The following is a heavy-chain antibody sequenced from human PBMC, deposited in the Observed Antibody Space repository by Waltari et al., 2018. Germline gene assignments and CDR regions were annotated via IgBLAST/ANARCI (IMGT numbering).Heavy chain of an antibody. D-gene: IGHD3-22*01. V-gene: IGHV4-61*01. CDR1: GGSVSSGSYY. CDR2: IYYSGST. Sequence: QVQLQESGPGLVKPSETLSLTCTVSGGSVSSGSYYWSWIRQPPGKGLEWIGYIYYSGSTNYNPSLKSRVTISVDTSKTQFSLKLSSVTAADTAVYYCARDRAYDSSGLGAFDIWGQGTMVTVSS. CDR3: ARDRAYDSSGLGAFDI. J-gene: IGHJ3*02.